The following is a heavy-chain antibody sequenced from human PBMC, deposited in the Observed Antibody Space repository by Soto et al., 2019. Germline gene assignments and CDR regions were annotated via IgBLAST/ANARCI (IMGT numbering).Heavy chain of an antibody. D-gene: IGHD6-19*01. V-gene: IGHV3-7*05. Sequence: EVHLVESGGGLVQSGGSLRLSCAASGFTFSNHWMTWVRQAPGKGLEWVASVKQDGSEIYYGDSVKGLFTISRDNAKNSLFLQLNSMRAEDTAMYYCARDPGISSGWYYFDYWGQGTLVTVSS. CDR2: VKQDGSEI. J-gene: IGHJ4*02. CDR3: ARDPGISSGWYYFDY. CDR1: GFTFSNHW.